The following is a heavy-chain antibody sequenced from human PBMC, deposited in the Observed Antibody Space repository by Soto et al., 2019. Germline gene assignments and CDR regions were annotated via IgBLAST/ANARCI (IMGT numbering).Heavy chain of an antibody. D-gene: IGHD6-13*01. Sequence: QVQLEQSGAELKKPGASVKVSCKASSYTSTTYGISWVRQAPGQGLEWMGWIGVHSGNTNYAQKVQDRVTMTTDTSTNTAYMELRSLRSDDTAVYYCARDRFVVKLVLWFDPWGQGTLVTVSS. CDR2: IGVHSGNT. CDR3: ARDRFVVKLVLWFDP. J-gene: IGHJ5*02. V-gene: IGHV1-18*01. CDR1: SYTSTTYG.